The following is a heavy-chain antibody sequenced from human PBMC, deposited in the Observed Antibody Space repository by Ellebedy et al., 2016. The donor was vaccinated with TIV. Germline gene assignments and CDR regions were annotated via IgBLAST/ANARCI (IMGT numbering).Heavy chain of an antibody. J-gene: IGHJ4*02. CDR1: GCSISSGNW. V-gene: IGHV4-4*02. Sequence: SETLSLXXAVSGCSISSGNWWNWVRQSPGKGLEWIGEIHHNGSTNYNPSLESRVTISVDKSKNQFSLKLNSVTAADTAVYYCAREARYCGIGSSCYSFDYWGQGTLVTVSS. CDR3: AREARYCGIGSSCYSFDY. CDR2: IHHNGST. D-gene: IGHD2-15*01.